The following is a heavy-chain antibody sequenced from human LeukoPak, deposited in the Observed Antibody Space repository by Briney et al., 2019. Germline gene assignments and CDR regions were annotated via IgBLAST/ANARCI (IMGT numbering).Heavy chain of an antibody. D-gene: IGHD6-13*01. J-gene: IGHJ4*02. CDR2: IYYSGST. Sequence: SSETLSFTCTVLGASVRSATSCWCWIRQPQGKGLEWIAYIYYSGSTNYNPSLKSRVTISVDTSKNQFSLNLSSVTAADTAVYYCARAIPKYASSWSSFFDFWGQGTLVTVSS. V-gene: IGHV4-61*01. CDR1: GASVRSATSC. CDR3: ARAIPKYASSWSSFFDF.